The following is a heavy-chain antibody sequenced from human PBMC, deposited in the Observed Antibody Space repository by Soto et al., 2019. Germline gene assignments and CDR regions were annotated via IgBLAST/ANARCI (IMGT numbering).Heavy chain of an antibody. D-gene: IGHD6-13*01. CDR1: GYSFTSYW. J-gene: IGHJ4*02. Sequence: PGESLKISCKGSGYSFTSYWIGWVRQMPGKGLEWMGIIYPGDSDTRYSPSFQGQVTISADKSISTAYLQWSSLKASDTAMYYCARLADHSSSWSYYFDYWGQGTLVTVSS. CDR3: ARLADHSSSWSYYFDY. CDR2: IYPGDSDT. V-gene: IGHV5-51*01.